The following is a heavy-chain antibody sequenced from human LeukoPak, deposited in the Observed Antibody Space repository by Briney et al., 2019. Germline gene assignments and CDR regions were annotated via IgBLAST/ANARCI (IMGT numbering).Heavy chain of an antibody. Sequence: GGSLRLSGAASGFTFSDYYMSWIRQAPGKGLEWVSYISSSSSYRNYADSVKGRFTISRDNAKNSLYLQMNSLRAEDTAIYYCATTRGGGYSYGYSAYWGQGTLVTVSS. J-gene: IGHJ4*02. V-gene: IGHV3-11*06. CDR1: GFTFSDYY. CDR2: ISSSSSYR. D-gene: IGHD5-18*01. CDR3: ATTRGGGYSYGYSAY.